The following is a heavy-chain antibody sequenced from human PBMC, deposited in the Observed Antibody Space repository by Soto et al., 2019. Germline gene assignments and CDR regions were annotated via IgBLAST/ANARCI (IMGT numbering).Heavy chain of an antibody. V-gene: IGHV3-23*01. CDR2: ISGSGGST. Sequence: PGGSLRLSCAASGFTFSSYAMSWVRQAPGKGLEWVSAISGSGGSTYYADSVKGRFTISRDNSKNTLYLQMNSLRAEDTAVYYCAKVQPMTTVTKYYFDYWGQGTLVTVSS. D-gene: IGHD4-17*01. J-gene: IGHJ4*02. CDR3: AKVQPMTTVTKYYFDY. CDR1: GFTFSSYA.